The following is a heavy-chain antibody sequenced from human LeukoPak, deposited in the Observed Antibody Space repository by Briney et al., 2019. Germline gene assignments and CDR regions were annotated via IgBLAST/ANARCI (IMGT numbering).Heavy chain of an antibody. CDR3: ARAPGGWQWLVVFDY. CDR2: MYYSGST. V-gene: IGHV4-39*07. Sequence: SETLSLTCTVSGGSISSSSYYWGWIRQPPGKGLEWIGSMYYSGSTNYNPPLKSRVTISVGTSKNQFSLKLSSGTAADTAVYYCARAPGGWQWLVVFDYWGQGTLVTVSS. CDR1: GGSISSSSYY. J-gene: IGHJ4*02. D-gene: IGHD6-19*01.